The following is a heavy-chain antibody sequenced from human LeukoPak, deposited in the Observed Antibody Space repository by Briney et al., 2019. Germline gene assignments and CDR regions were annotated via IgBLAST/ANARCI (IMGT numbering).Heavy chain of an antibody. J-gene: IGHJ6*02. V-gene: IGHV1-2*02. CDR2: INPKSGGT. D-gene: IGHD2-2*01. CDR1: AYTFTAYY. Sequence: ASVKVSCKASAYTFTAYYLQWVRLAPGQGLEWMGWINPKSGGTEYPQRFQGRVTMTRDTSISTANMELSRMRSDDTAVYYCARDHCSANSCYEDYYNGLDVWGQGTTVTVSS. CDR3: ARDHCSANSCYEDYYNGLDV.